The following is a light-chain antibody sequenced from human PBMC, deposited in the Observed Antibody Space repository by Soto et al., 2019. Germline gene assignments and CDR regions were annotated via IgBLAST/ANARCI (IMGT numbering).Light chain of an antibody. CDR3: QQSSNWPPWT. V-gene: IGKV3-11*01. CDR1: QSVGTS. J-gene: IGKJ1*01. CDR2: DAS. Sequence: EIVLTQSPATLSLSPGERATFSCKASQSVGTSLAWFQQKSGQAPRLLIYDASARPTGIPARFSGSGSGTDSTLTTSRLQPEDIAMYYCQQSSNWPPWTFGRGTQVEI.